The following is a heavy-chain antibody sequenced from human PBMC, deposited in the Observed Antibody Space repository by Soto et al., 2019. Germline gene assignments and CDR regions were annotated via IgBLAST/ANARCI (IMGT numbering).Heavy chain of an antibody. CDR3: ARACGAAAGSLVDNYMDV. CDR2: IYYSGST. J-gene: IGHJ6*03. V-gene: IGHV4-39*01. CDR1: GGSISSSSYY. Sequence: SETLSLTCTVSGGSISSSSYYWGWIRQPPGKGLEWIGSIYYSGSTYYNPSLKSRVTISVDTSKNQFSLRLSSVTAADTAVYYCARACGAAAGSLVDNYMDVWGKGTTVTVSS. D-gene: IGHD6-13*01.